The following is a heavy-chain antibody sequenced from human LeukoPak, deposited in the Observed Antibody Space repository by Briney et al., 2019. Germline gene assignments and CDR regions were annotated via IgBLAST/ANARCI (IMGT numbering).Heavy chain of an antibody. CDR1: GFSLDDYA. CDR2: INWNTANI. D-gene: IGHD3-10*01. CDR3: AKGLAGGGSGLLVLDY. V-gene: IGHV3-9*01. Sequence: HPGRSLRLSCAASGFSLDDYAMRWVRHAPGKGLEWVSAINWNTANIGYADSVKGRFTISRDNAKNSLYLQMNSLRAEDTAFYYCAKGLAGGGSGLLVLDYWGQGTLVTVSS. J-gene: IGHJ4*02.